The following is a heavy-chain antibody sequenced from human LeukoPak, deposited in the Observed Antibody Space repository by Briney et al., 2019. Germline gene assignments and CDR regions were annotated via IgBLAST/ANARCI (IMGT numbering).Heavy chain of an antibody. D-gene: IGHD6-19*01. Sequence: PGGSLRLSCAASGFTFDDYAMHWVRQAPGKGLEWVSGISWNSGSIGYADSVKGRFTISRDNAKNSLYLQMNSLRAEDTAVYYCAKEDSGWSAYFDYWGQGTLVTVSS. CDR3: AKEDSGWSAYFDY. J-gene: IGHJ4*02. CDR2: ISWNSGSI. CDR1: GFTFDDYA. V-gene: IGHV3-9*01.